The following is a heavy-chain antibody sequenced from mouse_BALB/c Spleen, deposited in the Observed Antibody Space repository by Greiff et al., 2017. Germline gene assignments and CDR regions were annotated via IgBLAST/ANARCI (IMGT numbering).Heavy chain of an antibody. CDR1: GYTFTSYW. V-gene: IGHV1-7*01. Sequence: QVQLKESGAELAKPGASVKMSCKASGYTFTSYWMHWVKQRPGQGLEWIGYINPSTGYTEYNQKFKDKATLTADKSSSTAYMQLSSLTSEDSAVYYCMVSKSYDGYYGFAYWGQGTLVTVSA. CDR3: MVSKSYDGYYGFAY. J-gene: IGHJ3*01. D-gene: IGHD2-3*01. CDR2: INPSTGYT.